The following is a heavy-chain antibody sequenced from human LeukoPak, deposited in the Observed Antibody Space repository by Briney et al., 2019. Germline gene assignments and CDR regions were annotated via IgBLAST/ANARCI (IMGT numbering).Heavy chain of an antibody. CDR3: ARASWVSSADAVW. Sequence: PGGSLRLSCAASGLTFSTFAMSWVRQAPARGLEWLSSMKGTGETFYTDSVRGRFTLSRDVSRNTVYLQLNNLRVEDTAVYYCARASWVSSADAVWWGQGTVVTVSS. CDR1: GLTFSTFA. D-gene: IGHD3-16*01. J-gene: IGHJ4*02. V-gene: IGHV3-23*01. CDR2: MKGTGET.